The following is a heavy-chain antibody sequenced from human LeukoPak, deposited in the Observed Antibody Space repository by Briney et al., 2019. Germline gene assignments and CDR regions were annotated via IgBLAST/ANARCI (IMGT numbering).Heavy chain of an antibody. CDR2: INHSGST. D-gene: IGHD3-10*01. CDR3: ARGVQYYYCSGEYWYFDL. CDR1: GGSFSGYY. Sequence: PSETLSFTCAVYGGSFSGYYWSWIPQPQGKGLEWIGEINHSGSTNYNPSLKSRVTISVDTSNNQFSLKLSFVTAADTDVYYCARGVQYYYCSGEYWYFDLWGRGTLVTVSS. J-gene: IGHJ2*01. V-gene: IGHV4-34*01.